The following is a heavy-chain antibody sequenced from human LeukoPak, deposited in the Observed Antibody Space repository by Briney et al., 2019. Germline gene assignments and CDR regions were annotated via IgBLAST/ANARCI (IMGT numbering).Heavy chain of an antibody. V-gene: IGHV5-51*01. CDR1: GYSFSSYW. D-gene: IGHD2-2*01. Sequence: GESLKISCKGCGYSFSSYWIGWVRQMPGKGLEWMGIIYPADSDTKYSPSFQGQVTISADKSISTAYLQWSSLKASDTAMYYCARQVSAASDIWGQGTMVIVSS. CDR3: ARQVSAASDI. J-gene: IGHJ3*02. CDR2: IYPADSDT.